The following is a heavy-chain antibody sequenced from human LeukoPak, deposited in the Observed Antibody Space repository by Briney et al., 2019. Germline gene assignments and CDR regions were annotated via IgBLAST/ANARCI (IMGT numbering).Heavy chain of an antibody. CDR2: IYPGDSDT. Sequence: GESLKISCKGSGYSFTSYWIGWVRQMPAKGLEWMGIIYPGDSDTRYSPSFQGQVTISADKSISTAYLQWSSLKASDTAMYYCARAVGDYYGSGSPRFDPWGQGTLVTVSS. J-gene: IGHJ5*02. V-gene: IGHV5-51*01. CDR1: GYSFTSYW. CDR3: ARAVGDYYGSGSPRFDP. D-gene: IGHD3-10*01.